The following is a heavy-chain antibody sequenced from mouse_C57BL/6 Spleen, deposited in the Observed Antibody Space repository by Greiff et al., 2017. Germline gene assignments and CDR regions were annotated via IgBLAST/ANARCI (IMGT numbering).Heavy chain of an antibody. Sequence: VKLMESGPELVKPGASVKISCKASGYAFSSSWMNWVKQRPGKGLEWIGRIYPGDGDTNYNGKFKGKATLTADKSSSTAYMQLSSLTSEDSAVYFCARDGYYEGDYWGQGTTLTVSS. CDR2: IYPGDGDT. J-gene: IGHJ2*01. D-gene: IGHD2-3*01. CDR1: GYAFSSSW. V-gene: IGHV1-82*01. CDR3: ARDGYYEGDY.